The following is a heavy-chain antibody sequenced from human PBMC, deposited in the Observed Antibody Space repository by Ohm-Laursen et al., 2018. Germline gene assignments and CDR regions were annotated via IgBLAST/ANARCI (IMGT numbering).Heavy chain of an antibody. CDR2: IYYSGST. D-gene: IGHD1-26*01. J-gene: IGHJ5*02. V-gene: IGHV4-59*01. CDR3: ARAPWDENWFDP. Sequence: TLSLTCTVSGGSISSYYWSWIRQPPGKGLEWIGYIYYSGSTNYNPSLKSRVTISVDTSKNQFSLKLSSVTAADTAVYYCARAPWDENWFDPWGQGTLVTVSS. CDR1: GGSISSYY.